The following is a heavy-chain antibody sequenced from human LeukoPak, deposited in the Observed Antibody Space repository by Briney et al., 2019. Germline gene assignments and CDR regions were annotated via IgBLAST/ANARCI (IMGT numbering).Heavy chain of an antibody. CDR3: AGEDNSSGYRPFDI. D-gene: IGHD3-22*01. CDR2: INPNNGGT. Sequence: ASVTVSFTASGYTFTGYYIHWVRQAPGQGLDWMGRINPNNGGTNYAQKFQGRVTTTRDMSMSTAYMELSRLRSDDTAVYYCAGEDNSSGYRPFDIWGQGTMVTVPS. CDR1: GYTFTGYY. V-gene: IGHV1-2*06. J-gene: IGHJ3*02.